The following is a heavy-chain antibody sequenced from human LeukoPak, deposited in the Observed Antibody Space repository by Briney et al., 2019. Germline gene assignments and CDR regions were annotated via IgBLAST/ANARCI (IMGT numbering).Heavy chain of an antibody. V-gene: IGHV4-4*07. Sequence: SGTLSLTCTVSGGSISSYYWSWIRQPAGKGLEWIGRIYTSGSTNYNPSLKSRVTMSVDTSKNQFSLKLSSVTAADTAVYYCARGGMRPGWFDPWGQGTLVTVSS. CDR3: ARGGMRPGWFDP. CDR2: IYTSGST. CDR1: GGSISSYY. J-gene: IGHJ5*02.